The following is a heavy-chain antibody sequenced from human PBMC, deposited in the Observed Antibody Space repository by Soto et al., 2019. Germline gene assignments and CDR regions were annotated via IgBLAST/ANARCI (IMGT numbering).Heavy chain of an antibody. Sequence: PGESLKISCKDPGYRFSSHWIAWVRQMPGKGLEWMGIIYPGDSDTIYSPSFQGQVTFSADKSTSTAYLQWSSLKASDSAMYNCARQGSNGAYYYSSMDVWGQGTTVTVSS. CDR2: IYPGDSDT. D-gene: IGHD2-8*01. J-gene: IGHJ6*02. CDR3: ARQGSNGAYYYSSMDV. V-gene: IGHV5-51*01. CDR1: GYRFSSHW.